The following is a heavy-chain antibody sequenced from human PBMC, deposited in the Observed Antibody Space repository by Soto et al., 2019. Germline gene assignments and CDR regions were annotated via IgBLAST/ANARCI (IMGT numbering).Heavy chain of an antibody. V-gene: IGHV3-33*01. J-gene: IGHJ6*02. Sequence: GGSLRLSCAASGFTFSSYGMHWVRQAPGKGLEWVAVIWYDGSNKYYADSVKGRFTISRDNSKNTLYLQMNSLRAEDTAVYYCARDPTGSGSYYPYGMDVWGQGTTVTISS. D-gene: IGHD3-10*01. CDR2: IWYDGSNK. CDR3: ARDPTGSGSYYPYGMDV. CDR1: GFTFSSYG.